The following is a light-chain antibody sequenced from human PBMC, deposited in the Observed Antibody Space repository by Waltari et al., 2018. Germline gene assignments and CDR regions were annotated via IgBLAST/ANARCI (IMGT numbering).Light chain of an antibody. CDR3: AAWDDSLNGV. V-gene: IGLV1-44*01. CDR1: YSNIGHNS. J-gene: IGLJ3*02. CDR2: NND. Sequence: QSVLTQPPSASGTPRQRVTISCSGSYSNIGHNSVNWYQQVPGTAPKLLIYNNDRRPSGGPDRFSGSKSGTSASLAISGLQSEDEADYYCAAWDDSLNGVFGGGTKLTVL.